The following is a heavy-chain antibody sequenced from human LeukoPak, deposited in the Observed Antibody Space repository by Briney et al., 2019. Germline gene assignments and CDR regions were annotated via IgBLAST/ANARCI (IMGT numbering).Heavy chain of an antibody. V-gene: IGHV3-23*01. CDR2: ISGSGGST. J-gene: IGHJ4*02. D-gene: IGHD5-24*01. Sequence: PGGSLRLSCAASGLTIGSYAMSWVRKPQGKGLNWFSAISGSGGSTYYADSVKGRFTISRDNSKNTLYLQMNSLRAEDTAVYYCAKGSSTGGYRDYWGQGTLVTVSS. CDR3: AKGSSTGGYRDY. CDR1: GLTIGSYA.